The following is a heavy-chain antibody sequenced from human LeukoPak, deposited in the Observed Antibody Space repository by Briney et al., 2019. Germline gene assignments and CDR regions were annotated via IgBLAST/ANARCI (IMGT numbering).Heavy chain of an antibody. J-gene: IGHJ4*02. CDR3: ARGGVTTMTLRDLWLDY. CDR1: GFTFSNYA. Sequence: GSLRLSCAASGFTFSNYAMHWVRQAPGKGLEWVALMSYDGSNKFYADSVKGRFTISRDNSKSTLYLQMNSLKAEDTAVYYCARGGVTTMTLRDLWLDYWGQGTLVTVSS. CDR2: MSYDGSNK. D-gene: IGHD4-17*01. V-gene: IGHV3-30-3*01.